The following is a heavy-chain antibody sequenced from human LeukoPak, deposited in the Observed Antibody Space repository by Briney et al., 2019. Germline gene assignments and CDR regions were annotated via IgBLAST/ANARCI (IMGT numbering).Heavy chain of an antibody. CDR3: ARDRYSYGLGPSYYYMDV. V-gene: IGHV1-46*01. CDR2: FNPSGGST. CDR1: GYTFTSYY. Sequence: ASVKVSCKASGYTFTSYYMHWVRQAPGQGLEWMGIFNPSGGSTSYAQKFQGRVTMTRDMSTSTVYMELSSLRSEDTAVYYCARDRYSYGLGPSYYYMDVWGKGTTVTVSS. J-gene: IGHJ6*03. D-gene: IGHD5-18*01.